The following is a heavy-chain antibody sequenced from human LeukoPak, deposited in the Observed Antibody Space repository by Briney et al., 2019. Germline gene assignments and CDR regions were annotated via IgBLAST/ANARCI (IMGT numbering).Heavy chain of an antibody. D-gene: IGHD2-2*01. CDR3: ARASDCSSTSCQGYYYYGMDV. J-gene: IGHJ6*04. CDR2: IIPIFGTA. Sequence: SVTVSCKASGGTFSSYAISWVRQAPGQGLEWMGGIIPIFGTANYEQKFQGRVTITADESTSTAYMELSSLRSEDTAVYYCARASDCSSTSCQGYYYYGMDVWGKGTTVTVSS. CDR1: GGTFSSYA. V-gene: IGHV1-69*01.